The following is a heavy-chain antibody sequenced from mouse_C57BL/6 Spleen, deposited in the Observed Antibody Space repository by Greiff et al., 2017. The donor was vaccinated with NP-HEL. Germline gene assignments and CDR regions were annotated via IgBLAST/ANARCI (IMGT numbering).Heavy chain of an antibody. CDR3: ARSGYDYDGAWFAY. V-gene: IGHV1-76*01. J-gene: IGHJ3*01. D-gene: IGHD2-4*01. CDR2: IYPGSGNT. CDR1: GYTFTDYY. Sequence: ESGAELVRPGASVKLSCKASGYTFTDYYINWVKQRPGQGLEWIARIYPGSGNTYYNEKFKGKATLTAEKSSSTAYMQLSSLTSEDSAVYFCARSGYDYDGAWFAYWGQGTLVTVSA.